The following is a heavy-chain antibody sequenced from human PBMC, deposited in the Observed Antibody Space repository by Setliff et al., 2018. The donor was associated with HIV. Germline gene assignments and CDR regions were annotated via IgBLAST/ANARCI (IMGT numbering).Heavy chain of an antibody. D-gene: IGHD1-26*01. J-gene: IGHJ3*02. CDR1: GGSISSGDYY. CDR3: ARLGYSGSLVGAFDI. CDR2: IYHSGIT. Sequence: SETLSLTCTVSGGSISSGDYYWGWIRQPPGKGLEWIGSIYHSGITYYNSSLKSRVTISVDTSKNQFSLNLTSVTAADTAVYYCARLGYSGSLVGAFDIWGQGTMVTVSS. V-gene: IGHV4-39*07.